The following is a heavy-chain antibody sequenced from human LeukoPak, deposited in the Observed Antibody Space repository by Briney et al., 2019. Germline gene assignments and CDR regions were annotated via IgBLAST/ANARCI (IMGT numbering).Heavy chain of an antibody. CDR3: ARGRYCSSTSCYIEY. J-gene: IGHJ4*02. CDR1: GFTFSSYA. D-gene: IGHD2-2*02. CDR2: ISSSGDST. V-gene: IGHV3-23*01. Sequence: PGGSLRLSCTASGFTFSSYAMSWVRQAPGKGLEWVSGISSSGDSTYYADSVKGRFTISRDHSKKTLYLQTNRLRAEDTAVYYCARGRYCSSTSCYIEYWDQGTLVTVSS.